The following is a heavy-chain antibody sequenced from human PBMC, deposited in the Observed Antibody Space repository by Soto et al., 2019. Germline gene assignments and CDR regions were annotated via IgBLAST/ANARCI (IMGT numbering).Heavy chain of an antibody. CDR3: VRDLPPYEQLVPIAY. CDR1: GYSFTSYY. J-gene: IGHJ4*02. CDR2: INHSGGST. D-gene: IGHD6-6*01. Sequence: ASVKLSCKASGYSFTSYYMHWGRKAPGQGLEWMGIINHSGGSTSYAQKVQGRVTMTRDTSTSTVYLEMNSLRAEDTAVYYCVRDLPPYEQLVPIAYWGQGTLVTVSS. V-gene: IGHV1-46*04.